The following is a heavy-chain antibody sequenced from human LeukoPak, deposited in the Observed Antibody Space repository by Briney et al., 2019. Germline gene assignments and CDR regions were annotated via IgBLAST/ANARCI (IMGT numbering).Heavy chain of an antibody. D-gene: IGHD5-12*01. CDR3: ARVHSGYGPDYIDH. J-gene: IGHJ4*02. Sequence: GGSLRLSCAASGFTFSSVSMNWVRQAPGKGLEWVSSISSTSGYISYADSMKGRFTISRDNAKDSLYLQMDSLRAEDTAVYYCARVHSGYGPDYIDHGGQGTLVTVSS. CDR2: ISSTSGYI. V-gene: IGHV3-21*01. CDR1: GFTFSSVS.